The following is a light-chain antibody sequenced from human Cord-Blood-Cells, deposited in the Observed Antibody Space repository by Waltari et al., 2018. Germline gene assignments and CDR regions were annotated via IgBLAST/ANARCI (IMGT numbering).Light chain of an antibody. CDR1: SSDVGGYNY. J-gene: IGLJ1*01. Sequence: QSALTQPASVSGSPGQSITISCTGTSSDVGGYNYVSWYQQHPGHAPKLMIYYVSNRPSGVSNRFSGSKSGNTASLTISGLQAEDEADYYCSSYTSSSTLYVFGTGTKVTVL. CDR3: SSYTSSSTLYV. V-gene: IGLV2-14*01. CDR2: YVS.